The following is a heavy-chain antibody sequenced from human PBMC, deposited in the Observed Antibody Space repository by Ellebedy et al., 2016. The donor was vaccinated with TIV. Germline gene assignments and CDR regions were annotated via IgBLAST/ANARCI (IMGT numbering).Heavy chain of an antibody. CDR2: IDPSDSYT. J-gene: IGHJ6*03. CDR1: GYSFTNYW. CDR3: ARPNMGYYYMDA. D-gene: IGHD2/OR15-2a*01. V-gene: IGHV5-10-1*01. Sequence: GESLKISCRGSGYSFTNYWIIWVRQMPGKGLEWMGRIDPSDSYTNYSPSLQGHVSISADKSISTVFLQWSSLKASDTAIYYCARPNMGYYYMDAWGTGTTVSVSS.